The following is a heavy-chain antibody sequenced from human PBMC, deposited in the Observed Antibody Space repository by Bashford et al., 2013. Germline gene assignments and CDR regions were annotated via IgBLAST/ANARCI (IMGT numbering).Heavy chain of an antibody. V-gene: IGHV1-3*04. Sequence: GESLKISCKGSGYRFTTSWIAWVRQAPGQRLEWMAWISTDQGDTRYSQKFQGRVTISRDTSATTAYLEVNSLRSEDTAVYYCARDSGDSRSWYFLHWGQGTLVTVSS. CDR2: ISTDQGDT. CDR3: ARDSGDSRSWYFLH. J-gene: IGHJ1*01. CDR1: GYRFTTSW. D-gene: IGHD6-13*01.